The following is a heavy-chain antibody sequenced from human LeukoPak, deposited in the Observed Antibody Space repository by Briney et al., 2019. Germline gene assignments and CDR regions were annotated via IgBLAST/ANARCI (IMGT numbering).Heavy chain of an antibody. V-gene: IGHV4-59*01. J-gene: IGHJ3*02. Sequence: SETLSLTCTVSGGSISSYYWSWIRQPPGKGLEWIGYIYYSGSTNYNPSLKSRVTISVDTSKNQFSLKLSSVTAADTAVYYCARVSGYDAFDIWGQGTMVTVSS. D-gene: IGHD5-12*01. CDR1: GGSISSYY. CDR3: ARVSGYDAFDI. CDR2: IYYSGST.